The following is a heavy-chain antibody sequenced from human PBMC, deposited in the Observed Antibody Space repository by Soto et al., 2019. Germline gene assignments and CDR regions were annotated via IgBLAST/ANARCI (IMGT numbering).Heavy chain of an antibody. CDR3: ARREYDFWSGYYPAGAFDI. D-gene: IGHD3-3*01. Sequence: GSLRLSCAASGFTFSSYSMNWVRQAPGKGLEWVSSISSSSSYIYYADSVKGRFTISRDNAKNSLYLQMNSLRAEDTAVYYCARREYDFWSGYYPAGAFDIWGQGTMVTVSS. CDR1: GFTFSSYS. V-gene: IGHV3-21*01. J-gene: IGHJ3*02. CDR2: ISSSSSYI.